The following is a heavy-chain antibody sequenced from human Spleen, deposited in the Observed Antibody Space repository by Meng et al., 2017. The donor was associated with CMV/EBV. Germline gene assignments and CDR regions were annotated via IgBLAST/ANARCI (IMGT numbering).Heavy chain of an antibody. CDR2: INHSGST. D-gene: IGHD5-18*01. CDR1: GGSLSGYY. Sequence: GQHQGWGEGLFTPLATPSLPCPVYGGSLSGYYGGGIRQPQGKGLEWIGEINHSGSTNYNPSRKSRVTISVDTSKNQFSLKLSSVTAADTAVYYCAGGIGYSYGNGDYWGQGTLVTVSS. CDR3: AGGIGYSYGNGDY. V-gene: IGHV4-34*01. J-gene: IGHJ4*02.